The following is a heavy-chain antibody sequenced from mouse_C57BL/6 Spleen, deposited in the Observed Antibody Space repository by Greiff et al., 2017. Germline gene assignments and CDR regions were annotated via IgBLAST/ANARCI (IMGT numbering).Heavy chain of an antibody. CDR3: ARHYYGSDY. CDR2: IYPGSGNT. Sequence: VQLQQSGAELVRPGASVKLSCKASGYTFTDYYINWVKQRPGQGLEWIARIYPGSGNTYYNEKFKGKATLTAEKSSSTAYMQLSSLTSEDSAVYFCARHYYGSDYWGQGTTLTVSS. V-gene: IGHV1-76*01. CDR1: GYTFTDYY. J-gene: IGHJ2*01. D-gene: IGHD1-1*01.